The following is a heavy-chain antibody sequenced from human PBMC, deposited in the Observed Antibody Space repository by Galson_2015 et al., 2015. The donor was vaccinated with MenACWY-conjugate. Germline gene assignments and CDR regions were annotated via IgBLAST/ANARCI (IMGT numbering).Heavy chain of an antibody. J-gene: IGHJ5*02. CDR1: GFTVSSYW. V-gene: IGHV3-74*01. CDR2: INSDGSST. Sequence: SLRLCCAGSGFTVSSYWMHWVRQARGKGLVWVSRINSDGSSTSYADSVKGRFTISRDNAKNTLYLQMNSLRAEDTAVYYCAQYCSITSCYAGKGAWGQGTLVTVSS. D-gene: IGHD2-2*01. CDR3: AQYCSITSCYAGKGA.